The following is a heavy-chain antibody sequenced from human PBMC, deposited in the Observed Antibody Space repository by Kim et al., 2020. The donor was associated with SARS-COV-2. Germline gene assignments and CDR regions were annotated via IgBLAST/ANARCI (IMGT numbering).Heavy chain of an antibody. CDR3: AKHWIRKHDH. CDR1: GFVFREFD. J-gene: IGHJ4*02. V-gene: IGHV3-23*01. D-gene: IGHD2-2*03. Sequence: GGSLRLSCAASGFVFREFDMSWVRQAPGKGLEWVSGISSNGDPSTYYSDAVRGRFSISRDDSTNTLYLHMHSLRAEDTALYYCAKHWIRKHDHWGQGTLVTVSS. CDR2: ISSNGDPST.